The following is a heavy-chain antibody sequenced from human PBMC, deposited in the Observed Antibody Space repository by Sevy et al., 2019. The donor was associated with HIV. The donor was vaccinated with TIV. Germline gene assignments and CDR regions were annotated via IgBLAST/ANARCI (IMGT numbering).Heavy chain of an antibody. CDR3: ARGRPDYYYGMDV. J-gene: IGHJ6*02. V-gene: IGHV4-59*01. CDR1: GDYISSYY. Sequence: SETLSLTCTVSGDYISSYYWSWIRQSPGKGLQWIGYLFYSGMTNYNPALKSRVTISVDTSKNQFSLKVSSVTAADTAVYYCARGRPDYYYGMDVWGQGATVTVSS. D-gene: IGHD6-6*01. CDR2: LFYSGMT.